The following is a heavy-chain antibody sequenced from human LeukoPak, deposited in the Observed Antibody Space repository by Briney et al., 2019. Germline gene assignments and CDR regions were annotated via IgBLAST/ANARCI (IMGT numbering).Heavy chain of an antibody. CDR1: GFTVNYKY. J-gene: IGHJ4*02. CDR3: ARKVGRAAAGY. Sequence: GGSLRLSCAASGFTVNYKYMNLVRQAPGKGLEGVPNLSNGTYIAYAGSVKGRFTISRDNARNSLFLEMNSLRADDTAVYYCARKVGRAAAGYWGQGTLVTVSS. D-gene: IGHD6-13*01. V-gene: IGHV3-69-1*02. CDR2: LSNGTYI.